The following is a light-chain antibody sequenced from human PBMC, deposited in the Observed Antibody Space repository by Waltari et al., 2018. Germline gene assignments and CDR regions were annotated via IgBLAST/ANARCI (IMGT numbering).Light chain of an antibody. CDR3: LQHNSYPYS. Sequence: DIQMTQSPSSLSASVGDTVTITCRASQDISNYLNWFQQKPGKAPKLLIYAASTLQSGVPSRLSGSGSGTEFTLTISSLQPEDFAAYYGLQHNSYPYSFGQGTKVEIK. CDR2: AAS. V-gene: IGKV1-17*01. J-gene: IGKJ2*03. CDR1: QDISNY.